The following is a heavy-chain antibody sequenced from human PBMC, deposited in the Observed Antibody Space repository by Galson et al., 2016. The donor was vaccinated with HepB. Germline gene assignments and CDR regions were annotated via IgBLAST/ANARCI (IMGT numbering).Heavy chain of an antibody. D-gene: IGHD3/OR15-3a*01. CDR3: ATATDYAFDI. Sequence: SLRLSCAASGFSFSNFAMYWVRQAPGKGLEWVAAIGYEGRSKYYIDSVKGRFTISRDNSKNTFSLQMNSRRVEDTALYYCATATDYAFDIWGQGTMVNVAS. CDR1: GFSFSNFA. CDR2: IGYEGRSK. V-gene: IGHV3-33*03. J-gene: IGHJ3*02.